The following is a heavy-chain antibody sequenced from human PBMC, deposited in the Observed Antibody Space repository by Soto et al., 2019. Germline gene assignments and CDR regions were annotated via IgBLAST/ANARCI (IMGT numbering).Heavy chain of an antibody. CDR3: AKDFARGPMGMSLDS. CDR2: ISSDGSNK. D-gene: IGHD1-26*01. Sequence: QVQLVESGGGVVHPGRSLRLSCTASGFNFSDFGMHWVRQAPGKGLEWLALISSDGSNKFYADSVRGRFTVSRDRSDSTLHLHMSAVRNVDTAMYYCAKDFARGPMGMSLDSWGQGTLVIVAS. V-gene: IGHV3-30*18. J-gene: IGHJ4*02. CDR1: GFNFSDFG.